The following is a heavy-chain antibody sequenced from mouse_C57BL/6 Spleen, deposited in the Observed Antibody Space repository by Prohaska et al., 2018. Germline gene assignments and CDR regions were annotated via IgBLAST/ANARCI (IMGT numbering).Heavy chain of an antibody. CDR3: ARRDYGSSYWYFDV. Sequence: VKQRPGQGLEWIGDIYPGSGSTNYNEKFKSKATLTVDTSSSTAYMQLSSLTSEDSAVYYCARRDYGSSYWYFDVWGTGTTVTVSS. CDR2: IYPGSGST. V-gene: IGHV1-55*01. D-gene: IGHD1-1*01. J-gene: IGHJ1*03.